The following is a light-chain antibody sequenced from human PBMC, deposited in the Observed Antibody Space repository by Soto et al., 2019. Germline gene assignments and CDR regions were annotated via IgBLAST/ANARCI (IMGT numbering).Light chain of an antibody. CDR3: SSYSISTAYL. Sequence: QSALTQPVSVSGSPGQSTTISCTGTSSDVGGYDYVSWYQLHPGKAPKLMVFEVSNRPSGVSYRFSGSKSGNTASLTISGLQAEDEADYFCSSYSISTAYLFGTGTRSPS. J-gene: IGLJ1*01. CDR2: EVS. V-gene: IGLV2-14*01. CDR1: SSDVGGYDY.